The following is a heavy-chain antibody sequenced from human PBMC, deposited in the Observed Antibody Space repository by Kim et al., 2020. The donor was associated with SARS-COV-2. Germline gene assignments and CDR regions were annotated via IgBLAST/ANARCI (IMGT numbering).Heavy chain of an antibody. V-gene: IGHV1-69*04. CDR2: IIPILGIA. D-gene: IGHD6-13*01. CDR3: ARDIVGEQQLVRVRFDP. CDR1: GGTFSSYT. Sequence: SVKVSCKASGGTFSSYTISWVRQAPGQGLEWMGRIIPILGIANYAQKFQGRVTITADKSTSTAYMELSSLRSEDTAVYYCARDIVGEQQLVRVRFDPWGQGTLVTVSS. J-gene: IGHJ5*02.